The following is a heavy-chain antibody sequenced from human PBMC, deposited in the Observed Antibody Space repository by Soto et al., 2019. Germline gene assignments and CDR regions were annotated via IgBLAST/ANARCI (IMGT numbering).Heavy chain of an antibody. D-gene: IGHD2-15*01. CDR3: ARDQGYCRGGSRYSDAFGI. J-gene: IGHJ3*02. CDR2: IWYDGSNK. CDR1: GFTFSSYG. V-gene: IGHV3-33*01. Sequence: QVQLVESGGGVVQPGRSLRLSCAASGFTFSSYGMHWVRQAPGKGLEWVAVIWYDGSNKYYADSVKGRFTISRDNSKNPLYLQMNSLRAEDTAVYYCARDQGYCRGGSRYSDAFGIWGQGTMVTVSS.